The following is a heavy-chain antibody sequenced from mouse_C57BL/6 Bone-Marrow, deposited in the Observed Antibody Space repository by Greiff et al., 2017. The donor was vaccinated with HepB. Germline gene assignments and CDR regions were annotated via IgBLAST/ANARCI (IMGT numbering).Heavy chain of an antibody. CDR2: IWTGGGT. D-gene: IGHD2-3*01. Sequence: VQLQQSGPGLVAPSQSLSITCTVSGFSLTSYAISWVRQPPGKGLEWLGVIWTGGGTNYNSALKSRLSISKDNSKSQVFLKMNSLQTDDTARYHCARQGLLQGPYAMDYWGQGTSVTVSS. V-gene: IGHV2-9-1*01. CDR1: GFSLTSYA. J-gene: IGHJ4*01. CDR3: ARQGLLQGPYAMDY.